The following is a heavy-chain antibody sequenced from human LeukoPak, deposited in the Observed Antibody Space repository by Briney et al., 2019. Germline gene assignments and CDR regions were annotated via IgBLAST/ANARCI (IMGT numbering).Heavy chain of an antibody. CDR1: GFTFGSFW. CDR3: ARGPLYGSIGSGYYLDY. Sequence: GGSLRLSCAASGFTFGSFWMSWVRQAPGKGLEWVANIKEDGSQRYYVDSVKGRFTISRDNARNSLYLQMNSLRAEDTAVYYCARGPLYGSIGSGYYLDYWGQGTLVTVSS. J-gene: IGHJ4*02. D-gene: IGHD3-22*01. CDR2: IKEDGSQR. V-gene: IGHV3-7*01.